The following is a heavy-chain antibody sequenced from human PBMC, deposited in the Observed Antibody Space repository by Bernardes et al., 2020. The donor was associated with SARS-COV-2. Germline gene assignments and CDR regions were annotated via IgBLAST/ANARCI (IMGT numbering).Heavy chain of an antibody. D-gene: IGHD4-17*01. V-gene: IGHV3-23*01. Sequence: GGSLTLSCAASGFTFWTYVVSWVRQAPGKGLEWVSGITRGSGTTYYADSVRGQFTISRDNSKNTPSLLMSSLTAEDTAVYYCAKSQGHYGPYYYAMDVWGQGTTVTVSS. CDR1: GFTFWTYV. J-gene: IGHJ6*02. CDR2: ITRGSGTT. CDR3: AKSQGHYGPYYYAMDV.